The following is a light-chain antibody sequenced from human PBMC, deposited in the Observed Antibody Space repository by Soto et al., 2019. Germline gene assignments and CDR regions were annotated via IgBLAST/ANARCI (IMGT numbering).Light chain of an antibody. CDR3: QQYGRLPLT. CDR1: QSVSSNY. J-gene: IGKJ4*01. V-gene: IGKV3-20*01. Sequence: EIVLTQSPGTLSLSPGERATLSCRASQSVSSNYLAWYQQKPGQAPRLLIYGASSRATGIPDRFSGSGSGTDFTLTISRLEPEDFAVYHCQQYGRLPLTFGGGTKVEIK. CDR2: GAS.